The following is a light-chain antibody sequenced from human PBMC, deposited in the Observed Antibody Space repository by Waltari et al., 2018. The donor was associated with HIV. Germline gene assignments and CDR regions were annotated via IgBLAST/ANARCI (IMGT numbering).Light chain of an antibody. J-gene: IGLJ2*01. CDR2: DVS. Sequence: QSALTQPASVSGSPGQSITISCTGTSSDVGGYNYVSWYQQHPGKAPKPMIYDVSRRPSGVSNRFSGAKSGNTASLAISGLQAEDEADYYCSSYTISSTLVFGGGTKLTVL. V-gene: IGLV2-14*01. CDR3: SSYTISSTLV. CDR1: SSDVGGYNY.